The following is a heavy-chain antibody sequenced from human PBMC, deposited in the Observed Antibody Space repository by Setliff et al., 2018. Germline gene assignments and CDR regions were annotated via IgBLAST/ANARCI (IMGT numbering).Heavy chain of an antibody. CDR2: INTNTGYP. D-gene: IGHD3-16*01. Sequence: GASVKVSCKASGYTFTGYAINWVRQAPGQGLEYLGWINTNTGYPTYVQGFTGRFVFSLDTSVSTAYLQISSLKAEDTAVYYCARGVYEYSYGYRGHYYYYMDVWGKGATVTVSS. CDR3: ARGVYEYSYGYRGHYYYYMDV. J-gene: IGHJ6*03. V-gene: IGHV7-4-1*02. CDR1: GYTFTGYA.